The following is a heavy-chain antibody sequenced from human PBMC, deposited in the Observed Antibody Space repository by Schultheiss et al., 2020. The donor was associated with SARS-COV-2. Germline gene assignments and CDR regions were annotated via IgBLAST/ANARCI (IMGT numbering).Heavy chain of an antibody. V-gene: IGHV3-30*04. Sequence: GGSLRLSCAASGFTFSDYAMYWVRQAPGKGLEWVAVISYDGSNKYYADSVKGRFTIFRDNAKNSLYLQMNSLRAEDTAVYYCARDRTGELDYWGQGTLVTVSS. D-gene: IGHD7-27*01. CDR2: ISYDGSNK. CDR3: ARDRTGELDY. CDR1: GFTFSDYA. J-gene: IGHJ4*02.